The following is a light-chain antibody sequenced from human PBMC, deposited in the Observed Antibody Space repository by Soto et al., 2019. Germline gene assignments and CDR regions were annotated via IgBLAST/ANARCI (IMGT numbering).Light chain of an antibody. V-gene: IGKV1-5*01. CDR2: GAS. CDR3: QHHNSYSQT. Sequence: IPMNQSPPPLSPSVGDKVTITCPASQSIRHYLAWYQQMPGKAPKLLIYGASTLQSGVPSRFSGSGSGTEFTLTISSLQPDDFGTYFCQHHNSYSQTFGQGTKVDIK. J-gene: IGKJ1*01. CDR1: QSIRHY.